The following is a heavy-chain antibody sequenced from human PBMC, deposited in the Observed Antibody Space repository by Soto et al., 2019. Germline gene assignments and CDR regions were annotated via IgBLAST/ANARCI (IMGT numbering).Heavy chain of an antibody. D-gene: IGHD1-20*01. Sequence: QLQLQESGPRLVKPSETLSLTCTISGDSISSTSHYWGWIRQPPGKGLEWIGSMYYSGSTYYNRSLKSRVTMSVDTSKRQFSLKLSSVTAADTAVYYYATMLITGTTPYYFDYWGQGTLVTVSS. J-gene: IGHJ4*02. V-gene: IGHV4-39*01. CDR1: GDSISSTSHY. CDR3: ATMLITGTTPYYFDY. CDR2: MYYSGST.